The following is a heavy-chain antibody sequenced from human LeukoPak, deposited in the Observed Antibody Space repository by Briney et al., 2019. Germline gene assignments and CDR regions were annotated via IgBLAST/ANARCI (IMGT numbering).Heavy chain of an antibody. Sequence: PGGSLSLSCAASGFTFSSYAMSWVRQAPGKGLEWVSGISGSGGGTYYADSVKGRFTISRDNSKNTLYLQMNSLRVEDRVVYYCAKDRYSSSWYWDYWGQGTLVTLSS. CDR3: AKDRYSSSWYWDY. CDR1: GFTFSSYA. V-gene: IGHV3-23*01. D-gene: IGHD6-13*01. J-gene: IGHJ4*02. CDR2: ISGSGGGT.